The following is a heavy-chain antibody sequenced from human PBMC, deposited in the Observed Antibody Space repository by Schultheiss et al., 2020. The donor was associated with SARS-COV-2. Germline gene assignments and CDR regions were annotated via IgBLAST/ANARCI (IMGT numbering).Heavy chain of an antibody. D-gene: IGHD4-17*01. CDR1: GGSISSYY. CDR3: ARVMHGDYDPYYFDY. J-gene: IGHJ4*02. CDR2: IYYSGST. Sequence: SETLSLTCTVSGGSISSYYWSWIRQPPGKGLEWIGYIYYSGSTNYNPSLKSRVTISVDTSKNQFSLKLSSVTAADTAVYYCARVMHGDYDPYYFDYWGQGTLVTVSS. V-gene: IGHV4-59*01.